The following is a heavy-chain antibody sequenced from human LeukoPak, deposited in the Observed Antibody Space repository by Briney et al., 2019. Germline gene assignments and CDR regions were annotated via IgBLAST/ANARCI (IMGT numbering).Heavy chain of an antibody. CDR3: ARQIAVAGGIDY. Sequence: PSETLSLTCTVSGGSISSTTYYWGWIRQPPGKGLEWIGLMSYSGSTYYNPSLRSRVTISVDTSKKHFSLKLTSVTAADTAVYYCARQIAVAGGIDYWGQGTLVTVSS. CDR2: MSYSGST. D-gene: IGHD6-19*01. J-gene: IGHJ4*02. CDR1: GGSISSTTYY. V-gene: IGHV4-39*01.